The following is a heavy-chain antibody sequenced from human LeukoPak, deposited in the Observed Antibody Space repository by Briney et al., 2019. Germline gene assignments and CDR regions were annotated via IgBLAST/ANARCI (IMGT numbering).Heavy chain of an antibody. J-gene: IGHJ4*02. D-gene: IGHD1-26*01. CDR1: GYTFTSLY. V-gene: IGHV1-46*01. CDR3: ARDPSGGYTHFDY. Sequence: ASVKVSCKASGYTFTSLYMHWVRQAPGQGLEWMGVINPSGGGTSYVQKFQGRVTMTRDTSTSTVYMELSSLRFEDTAVYYCARDPSGGYTHFDYWGQGTLVTVSS. CDR2: INPSGGGT.